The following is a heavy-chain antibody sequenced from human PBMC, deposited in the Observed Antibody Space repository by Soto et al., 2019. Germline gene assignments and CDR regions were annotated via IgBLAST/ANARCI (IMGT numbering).Heavy chain of an antibody. D-gene: IGHD3-10*01. CDR3: ARKYLPYYGSGSPYGMDV. Sequence: QVQLQQWGAGLLKPSETLSLTCGVYGGSFSGYYWSWIRQPPGNGLEWIGEVNHSGSTNYNPSLKSRVSISVDTSKNQFSLKLSSVTAAYTALYYCARKYLPYYGSGSPYGMDVWGQGTTVTVSS. V-gene: IGHV4-34*01. CDR2: VNHSGST. CDR1: GGSFSGYY. J-gene: IGHJ6*02.